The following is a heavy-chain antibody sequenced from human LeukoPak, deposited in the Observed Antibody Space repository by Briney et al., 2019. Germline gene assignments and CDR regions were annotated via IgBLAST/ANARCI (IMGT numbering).Heavy chain of an antibody. CDR2: ISYDGSNK. V-gene: IGHV3-30-3*01. Sequence: GRSLRLSCAASGFTFSSYAMHWVRQAPGKGLEWVAVISYDGSNKYYADSVKGRFTISRDNAKNSLYLQMNNLRAEDTAVYYCARNRGWQQFDCWGQGTLVTVSS. CDR1: GFTFSSYA. J-gene: IGHJ4*02. D-gene: IGHD5-24*01. CDR3: ARNRGWQQFDC.